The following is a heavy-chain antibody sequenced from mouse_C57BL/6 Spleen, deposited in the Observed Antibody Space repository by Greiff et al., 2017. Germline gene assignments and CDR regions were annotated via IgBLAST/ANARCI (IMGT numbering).Heavy chain of an antibody. D-gene: IGHD3-3*01. J-gene: IGHJ2*01. V-gene: IGHV1-69*01. CDR3: ARVGQGFDY. Sequence: QVQLQQPGAELVMPGASVKLSCKASGYTFTSYWMHWVKQRPGQGLEWIGEIDPSDSYTNYNQKFKGKSTLTVDKSSSTAYMQLSSLTSEDSAGYYCARVGQGFDYWGQGTTLTVSS. CDR1: GYTFTSYW. CDR2: IDPSDSYT.